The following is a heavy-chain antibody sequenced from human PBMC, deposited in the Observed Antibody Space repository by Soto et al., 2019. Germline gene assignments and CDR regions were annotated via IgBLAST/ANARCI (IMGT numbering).Heavy chain of an antibody. V-gene: IGHV4-31*03. Sequence: QVQLQESGPGLVKPSQTLSLTCTVSGDSISSGGYYWSWIRQHPGKGLEWIGYIYYSGSTYYNPSLQSRVTISVDTSKNQFSLKLSAVTAADTAVYYCARDPGGIVGATGFDYWGQGTLVTVSS. D-gene: IGHD1-26*01. J-gene: IGHJ4*02. CDR3: ARDPGGIVGATGFDY. CDR2: IYYSGST. CDR1: GDSISSGGYY.